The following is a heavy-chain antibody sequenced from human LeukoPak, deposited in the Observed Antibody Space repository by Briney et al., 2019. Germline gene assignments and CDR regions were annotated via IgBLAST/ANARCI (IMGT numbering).Heavy chain of an antibody. Sequence: GSLRLSCAASGFTFSSYWMSWVRQAPGKGLEWVANIKQDGSEKYYVDSVKGRFTISRDNTKNSLYLQMNSLRAEDTAVYYCARERLASTFDYWGQGTLVTVSS. CDR2: IKQDGSEK. V-gene: IGHV3-7*01. D-gene: IGHD6-6*01. CDR3: ARERLASTFDY. J-gene: IGHJ4*02. CDR1: GFTFSSYW.